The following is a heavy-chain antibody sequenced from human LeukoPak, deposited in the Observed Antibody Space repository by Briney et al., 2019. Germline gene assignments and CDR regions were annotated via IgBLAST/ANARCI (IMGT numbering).Heavy chain of an antibody. Sequence: ASVKVSCKAPGYTFTSYGISWVRQAPGQGLEWMGWISAYNGNTNYAQKLQGRVTMTTDTSTSTAYMELRSLRSDDTAVYYCARDTYYDFWSGYHFYFDYWGQGTLVTVSS. CDR1: GYTFTSYG. CDR2: ISAYNGNT. V-gene: IGHV1-18*01. CDR3: ARDTYYDFWSGYHFYFDY. D-gene: IGHD3-3*01. J-gene: IGHJ4*02.